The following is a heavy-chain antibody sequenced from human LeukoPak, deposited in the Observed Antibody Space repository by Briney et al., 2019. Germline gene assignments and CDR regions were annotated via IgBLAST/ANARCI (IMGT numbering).Heavy chain of an antibody. CDR1: GYTFTSYG. Sequence: GSVTVSCEASGYTFTSYGMSWVRQAPGQGLEWMGWISAYNGNTNYAQTLQGRVTMTTDTYTSTAYMELRSLRSDDTGVYYCARDDYGDSPVAFDIWGQGTTVTVS. CDR2: ISAYNGNT. D-gene: IGHD4-17*01. J-gene: IGHJ3*02. CDR3: ARDDYGDSPVAFDI. V-gene: IGHV1-18*01.